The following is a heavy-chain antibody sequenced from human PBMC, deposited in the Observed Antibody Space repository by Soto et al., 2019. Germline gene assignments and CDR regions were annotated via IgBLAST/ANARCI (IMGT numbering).Heavy chain of an antibody. Sequence: ASVKVSCKASGYTFTGYYMHWVRQAPGQGLEWMGWINPNSGGTNYAQKFQGRVTMTRDTSISTAYMELSRLRSDDTAVYYCAGDPGSGWHSPSDYWGQGTLVTVSS. CDR1: GYTFTGYY. CDR3: AGDPGSGWHSPSDY. D-gene: IGHD6-19*01. J-gene: IGHJ4*02. V-gene: IGHV1-2*02. CDR2: INPNSGGT.